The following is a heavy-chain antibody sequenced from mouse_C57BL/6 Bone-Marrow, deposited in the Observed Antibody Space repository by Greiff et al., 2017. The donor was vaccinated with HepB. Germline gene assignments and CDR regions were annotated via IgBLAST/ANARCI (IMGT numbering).Heavy chain of an antibody. CDR3: ARGLLTMMDY. V-gene: IGHV7-1*01. CDR1: GFTFSDFY. CDR2: SRNKANDYTT. Sequence: EVHLVESGGGLVQSGRSLRLSCATSGFTFSDFYMEWVRQAPGKGLEWIAASRNKANDYTTEYSASVKGRFIVSRDTSQSILYLQMNALRAEDTAIYYCARGLLTMMDYWGQGTSVTVSS. J-gene: IGHJ4*01. D-gene: IGHD2-1*01.